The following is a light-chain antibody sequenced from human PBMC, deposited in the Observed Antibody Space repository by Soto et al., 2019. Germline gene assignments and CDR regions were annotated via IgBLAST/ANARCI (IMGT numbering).Light chain of an antibody. CDR1: SSDVGGYNY. J-gene: IGLJ2*01. CDR3: SSYAGSNNLV. V-gene: IGLV2-8*01. Sequence: QAVVTQPPSASGSPGQSVTISCTGTSSDVGGYNYVSWYQQHPGKAPKLMIYEVSKRPSGVPDRFSGSKSGNTASLTVSGLQAEDVADYYCSSYAGSNNLVFGGGTKLTVL. CDR2: EVS.